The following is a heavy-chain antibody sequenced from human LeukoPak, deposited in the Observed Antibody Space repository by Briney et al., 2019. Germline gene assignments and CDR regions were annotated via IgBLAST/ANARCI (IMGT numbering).Heavy chain of an antibody. CDR1: GYSFTSYR. V-gene: IGHV1-18*01. Sequence: AASVKVSCQASGYSFTSYRISWVRQAPGQGLEWVGWISGYNGDTKYAQKFHGRVTMTTDTSTSTASMELRSLRSDDTAVYYCAGLLTGTTSFDHWGQGTLVTVSS. CDR2: ISGYNGDT. J-gene: IGHJ4*02. CDR3: AGLLTGTTSFDH. D-gene: IGHD1-20*01.